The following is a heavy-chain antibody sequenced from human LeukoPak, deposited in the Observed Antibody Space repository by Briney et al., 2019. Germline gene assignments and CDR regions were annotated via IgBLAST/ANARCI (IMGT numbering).Heavy chain of an antibody. CDR3: TRFGDYGEY. J-gene: IGHJ4*02. CDR1: GFTFSAYG. Sequence: GGSLRLSCAASGFTFSAYGMSRVRQSPGQGLEWVSGISANGSITFYARSVRGRFTISRDNPQNTVYLQMNSLRAEDSALYYRTRFGDYGEYWGQGTLVTVSS. V-gene: IGHV3-23*01. CDR2: ISANGSIT. D-gene: IGHD3-10*01.